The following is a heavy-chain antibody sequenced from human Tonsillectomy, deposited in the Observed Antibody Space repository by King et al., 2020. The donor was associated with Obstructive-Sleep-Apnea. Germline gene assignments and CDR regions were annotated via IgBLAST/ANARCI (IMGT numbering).Heavy chain of an antibody. V-gene: IGHV4-39*07. CDR2: IYYSGRT. CDR1: GGSISSRNYY. CDR3: GRDPDSSGWYWYFDL. J-gene: IGHJ2*01. D-gene: IGHD6-19*01. Sequence: QLQESGPGLVKPSETLSLSCTVSGGSISSRNYYWGCIRQPPGKGLEWIGKIYYSGRTYYNPSLQSRVTISVYTSKNQFSLKVSSVTAADTSVYYCGRDPDSSGWYWYFDLWGRGTLVTVSS.